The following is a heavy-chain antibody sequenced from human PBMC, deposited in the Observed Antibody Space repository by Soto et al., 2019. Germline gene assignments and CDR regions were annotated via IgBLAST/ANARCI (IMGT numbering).Heavy chain of an antibody. CDR3: AVGVGDSSGYPLVAFDI. CDR1: GYTFNRYF. D-gene: IGHD3-22*01. J-gene: IGHJ3*02. Sequence: MKVSCQCFGYTFNRYFIHWVGQGPGQRGEWMGWINPNSGGTNYAQKFQGWVTMTRDTSISTAYMELSRLRSGDTAVYYCAVGVGDSSGYPLVAFDIWGQGTMVTVSS. V-gene: IGHV1-2*04. CDR2: INPNSGGT.